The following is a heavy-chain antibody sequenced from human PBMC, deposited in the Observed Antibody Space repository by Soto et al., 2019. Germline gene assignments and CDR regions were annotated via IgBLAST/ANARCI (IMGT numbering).Heavy chain of an antibody. CDR1: GGSISSGGYY. D-gene: IGHD2-21*01. V-gene: IGHV4-31*03. CDR3: TRGGDGYKNGH. Sequence: SETLSLTCTVSGGSISSGGYYWSWIRQHPGKGLEWIGYIYYSGSTYYNPSLKSRVTISVDTSKNQFSLKLTSVNAADTAVYYCTRGGDGYKNGHWGQGTLVTVSS. J-gene: IGHJ4*02. CDR2: IYYSGST.